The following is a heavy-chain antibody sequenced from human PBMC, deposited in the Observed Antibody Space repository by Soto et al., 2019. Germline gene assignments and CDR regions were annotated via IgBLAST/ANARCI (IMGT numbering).Heavy chain of an antibody. V-gene: IGHV4-39*01. J-gene: IGHJ6*02. D-gene: IGHD6-13*01. CDR2: IYYSGST. Sequence: SETLSLTCTVSGGSISSSSYYWGWIRQPPGKGLEWIGSIYYSGSTYYNPSLKSRVTISVDTSKNQFSLKLSSVTAADTAVYYCASSAAAGTTYGMDVWGQGTTVTVSS. CDR3: ASSAAAGTTYGMDV. CDR1: GGSISSSSYY.